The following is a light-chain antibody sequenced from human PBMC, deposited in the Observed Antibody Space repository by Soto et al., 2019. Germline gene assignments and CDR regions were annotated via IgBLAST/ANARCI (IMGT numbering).Light chain of an antibody. V-gene: IGKV1-12*01. CDR1: QGISSW. Sequence: DIQMTHSPSSVAASVRNRVHRTSRASQGISSWLAWYQQKPGKAIKLLIYAASSLQSGVPSRFSGSGSGTDFTLTISSLQPEDFATYYCQQANSFPITFGQGTRLEIK. CDR3: QQANSFPIT. J-gene: IGKJ5*01. CDR2: AAS.